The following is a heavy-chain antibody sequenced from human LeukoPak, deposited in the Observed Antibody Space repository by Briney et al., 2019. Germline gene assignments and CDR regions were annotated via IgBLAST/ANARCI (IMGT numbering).Heavy chain of an antibody. V-gene: IGHV3-74*01. CDR1: GFSFSGHW. Sequence: GGSLRLSCTASGFSFSGHWMHWARQLPGKGLVWVARISRTGRTTSYADSVKGRFTISRDNAKNTLFLQMNSLTVEDTAMYYCATDVSWGANDYWGQGTLVTVSS. J-gene: IGHJ4*02. CDR3: ATDVSWGANDY. D-gene: IGHD6-13*01. CDR2: ISRTGRTT.